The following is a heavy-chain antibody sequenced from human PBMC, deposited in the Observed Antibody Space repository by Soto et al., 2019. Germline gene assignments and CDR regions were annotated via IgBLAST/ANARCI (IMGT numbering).Heavy chain of an antibody. CDR1: GFTFRSFT. Sequence: GGSLRLSCAASGFTFRSFTMNWVRQAPGKGLEWVSTISSNSAYIYYTDALRGRFTISRDNAKNSLHLQMNSLRAEDTAVYYCTRDASRDSSARGWFDPWGPGPLVTVSS. J-gene: IGHJ5*02. CDR3: TRDASRDSSARGWFDP. CDR2: ISSNSAYI. V-gene: IGHV3-21*01. D-gene: IGHD6-13*01.